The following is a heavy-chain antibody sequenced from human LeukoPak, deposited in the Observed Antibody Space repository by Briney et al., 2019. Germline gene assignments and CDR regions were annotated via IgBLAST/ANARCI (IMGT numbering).Heavy chain of an antibody. D-gene: IGHD2-8*01. J-gene: IGHJ6*03. CDR1: GGSFSGYY. CDR3: ARGPVRDYMDV. V-gene: IGHV4-34*01. Sequence: SETLSLTCAVYGGSFSGYYWSWIRQPPGKGLEWIGEINHSGSTNYNPSLKSRVTISVDTSKNQFSLKLSSVTAADTAVYYCARGPVRDYMDVWGKGTTVTVSS. CDR2: INHSGST.